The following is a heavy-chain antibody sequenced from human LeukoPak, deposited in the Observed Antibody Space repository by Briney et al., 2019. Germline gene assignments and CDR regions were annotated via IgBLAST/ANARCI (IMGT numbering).Heavy chain of an antibody. CDR1: GGSISSGGYS. J-gene: IGHJ4*02. Sequence: SETLSLTCAVSGGSISSGGYSWSWIRQPPGKGLEWIGYIYHSGSTYYNPSLKSRVTISVDRSKNQFSLKLSSVTAADTAVYYCARAMITFGGVIVQFDYWGQGTLVTVSS. CDR3: ARAMITFGGVIVQFDY. D-gene: IGHD3-16*02. CDR2: IYHSGST. V-gene: IGHV4-30-2*01.